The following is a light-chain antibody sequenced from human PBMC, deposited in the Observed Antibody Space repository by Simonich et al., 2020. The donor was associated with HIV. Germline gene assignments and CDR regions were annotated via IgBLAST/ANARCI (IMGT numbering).Light chain of an antibody. Sequence: SYELTQPPSVSVSPGQTASITCSGDKLGDKYVCWYQQKPGQSPVLVIYQNTNRPSGIPERFSGSNSGNTATLTISGTQAMDEADYYCQACDISTVFGGGTKLTVL. V-gene: IGLV3-1*01. J-gene: IGLJ3*02. CDR3: QACDISTV. CDR2: QNT. CDR1: KLGDKY.